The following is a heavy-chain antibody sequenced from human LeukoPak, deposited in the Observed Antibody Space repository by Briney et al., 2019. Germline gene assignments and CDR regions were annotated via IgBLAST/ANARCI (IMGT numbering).Heavy chain of an antibody. CDR1: GFTVSTKY. CDR3: ARVGDHFHWYLDL. V-gene: IGHV3-53*01. J-gene: IGHJ2*01. CDR2: LYSGSDT. Sequence: GGPLRLSCAASGFTVSTKYMTWVRQAPGKGLEWVSILYSGSDTYYANSVKGRVTISVDSSKNILFLQMNDLRAEDTAVYYCARVGDHFHWYLDLWGRGTLVTVSS. D-gene: IGHD3-10*01.